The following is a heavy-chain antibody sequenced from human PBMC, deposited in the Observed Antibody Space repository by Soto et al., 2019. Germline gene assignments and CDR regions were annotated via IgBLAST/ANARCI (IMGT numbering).Heavy chain of an antibody. CDR2: MYHSGSN. CDR3: ARLPDY. V-gene: IGHV4-30-2*01. CDR1: GGSISSGGYS. Sequence: QLQLQESGSGLVKPSQTLSLTCAVSGGSISSGGYSWRWIRQPPGKGMEWIGYMYHSGSNDYHPSRKSRVTISIDRSSNQCSLKPSPVTGADTAVYYCARLPDYWGQRILVTVSS. J-gene: IGHJ4*02.